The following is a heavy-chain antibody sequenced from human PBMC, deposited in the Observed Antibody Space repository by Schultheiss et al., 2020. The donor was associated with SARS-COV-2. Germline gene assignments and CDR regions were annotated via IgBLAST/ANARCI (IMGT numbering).Heavy chain of an antibody. CDR3: AEGPAATEYFQH. Sequence: SQTLSLTCTVSGGSISSYYWSWIRQPPGKGLEWIGYIYYSGSTYYNPSLKSRVTISVDRSKNQFSLKLSSVTAADTAVYYCAEGPAATEYFQHWGQGTLVTVSS. V-gene: IGHV4-59*04. CDR1: GGSISSYY. D-gene: IGHD2-2*01. J-gene: IGHJ1*01. CDR2: IYYSGST.